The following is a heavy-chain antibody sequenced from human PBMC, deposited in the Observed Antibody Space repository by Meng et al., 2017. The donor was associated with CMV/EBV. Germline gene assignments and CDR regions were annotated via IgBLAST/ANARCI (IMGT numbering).Heavy chain of an antibody. J-gene: IGHJ2*01. CDR2: INHSGST. D-gene: IGHD2-2*02. Sequence: FSGDYWSWIRQPPGKGLEWIGEINHSGSTNYNPSLKSRVTISVDTSKNQFSLKLSSVTAAETAVYYCARGEIVVVPAAIRFNWYFDLWGRGTLVTVSS. CDR3: ARGEIVVVPAAIRFNWYFDL. V-gene: IGHV4-34*01. CDR1: FSGDY.